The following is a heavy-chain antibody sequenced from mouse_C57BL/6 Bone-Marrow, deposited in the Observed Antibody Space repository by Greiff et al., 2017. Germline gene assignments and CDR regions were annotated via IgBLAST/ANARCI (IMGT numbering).Heavy chain of an antibody. Sequence: QVQLQQSGAELVMPGASVKLSCKASGYTFTSYWMHWVKQRPGQGPEWIGEIDPSDSYTNYNQKFKGKSTFDVDKSSSTAYMEHSSLTSEDSAVYYCARKKRWPRGWYFDVWGTGTTVTVSS. CDR3: ARKKRWPRGWYFDV. CDR2: IDPSDSYT. J-gene: IGHJ1*03. D-gene: IGHD1-1*02. V-gene: IGHV1-69*01. CDR1: GYTFTSYW.